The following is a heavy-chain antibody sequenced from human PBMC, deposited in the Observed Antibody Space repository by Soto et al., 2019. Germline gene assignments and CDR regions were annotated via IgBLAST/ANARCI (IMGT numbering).Heavy chain of an antibody. CDR1: GYTFNTYA. D-gene: IGHD2-21*01. Sequence: QVQLVQSGAEVKKPGASVKVSCKASGYTFNTYAITWVRQAPGQGLEWMGWISGYNGNTNYAQTLQGRGTMNTDTSTSTAYLELRSLRSDDTAVYYCARTVEYDSIPYYYADFWGQGTLVTVSS. CDR3: ARTVEYDSIPYYYADF. J-gene: IGHJ4*01. CDR2: ISGYNGNT. V-gene: IGHV1-18*01.